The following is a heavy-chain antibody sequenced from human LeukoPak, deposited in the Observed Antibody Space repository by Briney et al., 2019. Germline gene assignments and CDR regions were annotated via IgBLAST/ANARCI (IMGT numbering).Heavy chain of an antibody. V-gene: IGHV3-21*01. Sequence: GGSLRLSCAASGFTFSSYSMNWVRQAPGKGLEWVSSISSSSSYIYYADSVKGRFTISRDNAKSSLYLQMNSLRAEDTAVYYCARTIFGVVIGAFDIWGQGTMVTVSS. J-gene: IGHJ3*02. D-gene: IGHD3-3*01. CDR1: GFTFSSYS. CDR2: ISSSSSYI. CDR3: ARTIFGVVIGAFDI.